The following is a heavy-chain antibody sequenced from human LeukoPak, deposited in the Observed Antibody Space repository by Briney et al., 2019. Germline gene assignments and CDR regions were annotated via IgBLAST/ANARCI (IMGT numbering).Heavy chain of an antibody. CDR1: GGSISSYY. V-gene: IGHV4-59*01. J-gene: IGHJ4*02. CDR3: ARDTGVVIFDY. D-gene: IGHD3-3*01. Sequence: PSETLSLTCTVSGGSISSYYWSWLRQPPGKGLEWIGYIYYSGSTNYNPSLKSRVTISVDTSKNQFSLKLSSVTAADTAVYYCARDTGVVIFDYWGQGTLVTVSS. CDR2: IYYSGST.